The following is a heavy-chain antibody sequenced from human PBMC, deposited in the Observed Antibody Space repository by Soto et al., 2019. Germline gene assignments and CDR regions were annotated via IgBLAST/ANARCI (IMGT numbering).Heavy chain of an antibody. CDR1: GGSFSSDDYS. Sequence: SETLSLTCTVSGGSFSSDDYSWAWIRQPPGKDLEWIGSIYYRGSTYYNPSLKSRITMSVDTPRNQFSLKLTSVTAADTAVYFCARRGYSTSSTAAFDIWGQGTMVTVSS. CDR2: IYYRGST. J-gene: IGHJ3*02. CDR3: ARRGYSTSSTAAFDI. V-gene: IGHV4-39*01. D-gene: IGHD6-6*01.